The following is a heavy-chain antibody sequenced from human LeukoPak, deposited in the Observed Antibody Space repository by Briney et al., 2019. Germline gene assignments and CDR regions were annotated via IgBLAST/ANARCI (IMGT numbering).Heavy chain of an antibody. V-gene: IGHV1-8*01. J-gene: IGHJ6*04. D-gene: IGHD3-10*01. CDR3: TTQGYDYESGTLLMDV. CDR1: GYTLTSYD. Sequence: ASVTVSFKASGYTLTSYDINWVGQATGQGLEWMGWMNPDSSNTGYAQKFQGRVTITRNTSISTAYMELSSLRSEDTAVYYCTTQGYDYESGTLLMDVWGKGTTVTISS. CDR2: MNPDSSNT.